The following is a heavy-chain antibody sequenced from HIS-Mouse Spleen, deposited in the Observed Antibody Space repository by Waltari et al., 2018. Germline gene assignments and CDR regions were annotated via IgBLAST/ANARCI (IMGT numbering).Heavy chain of an antibody. D-gene: IGHD6-13*01. Sequence: QLQLQESGPGLVKPSETLSLTCTVSGGSISSSSYYWGWIRQPPGKGLEGIGGIYFSGGTNSNPSLKGGGTISVDTSKNQFSLKLGSVTAADTAVYYCAREIPYSSSWYDWYFDLWGRGTLVTVSS. CDR2: IYFSGGT. V-gene: IGHV4-39*07. J-gene: IGHJ2*01. CDR1: GGSISSSSYY. CDR3: AREIPYSSSWYDWYFDL.